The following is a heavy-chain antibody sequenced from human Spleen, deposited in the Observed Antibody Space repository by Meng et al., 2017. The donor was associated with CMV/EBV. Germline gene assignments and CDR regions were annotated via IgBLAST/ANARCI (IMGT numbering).Heavy chain of an antibody. CDR2: ISSSSSYI. Sequence: GESLKISCAASGFTFSSYSMNWVRQAPGKGLEWVSSISSSSSYIYCADSVKGRFTISRDNAKNSLYLQMNSLRAEDTAVYYCARARVIAARGDYWGQGTLVTVSS. J-gene: IGHJ4*02. CDR3: ARARVIAARGDY. D-gene: IGHD6-6*01. CDR1: GFTFSSYS. V-gene: IGHV3-21*01.